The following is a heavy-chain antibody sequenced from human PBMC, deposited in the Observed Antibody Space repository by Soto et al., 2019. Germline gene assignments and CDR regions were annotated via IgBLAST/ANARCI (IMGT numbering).Heavy chain of an antibody. D-gene: IGHD6-6*01. CDR2: IIPIFGTA. CDR1: GGTFSSYA. J-gene: IGHJ6*02. V-gene: IGHV1-69*13. CDR3: ARDGSSSAGNSYYYYGMDV. Sequence: GASVKVSCKASGGTFSSYAISWVRQAPGQGLEWMGGIIPIFGTANYAQKFQGRVTITADESTSTAYMELSSLRSEDTAVYYCARDGSSSAGNSYYYYGMDVWGQGITVTVSS.